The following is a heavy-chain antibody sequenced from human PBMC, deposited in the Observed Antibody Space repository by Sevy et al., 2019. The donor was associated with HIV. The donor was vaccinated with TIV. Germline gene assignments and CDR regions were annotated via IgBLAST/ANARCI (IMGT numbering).Heavy chain of an antibody. Sequence: GGSLRLSCAASGSSFESFAMNWVRQAPGKGLEWVAYISKSSSYIYYADSVKGRFTISRDNAKNSLFLQMNSLGAEDTAICSCTRGSGIDYYEKGMDLWGQGTTVTVSS. J-gene: IGHJ6*02. D-gene: IGHD3-10*01. CDR1: GSSFESFA. CDR3: TRGSGIDYYEKGMDL. V-gene: IGHV3-21*04. CDR2: ISKSSSYI.